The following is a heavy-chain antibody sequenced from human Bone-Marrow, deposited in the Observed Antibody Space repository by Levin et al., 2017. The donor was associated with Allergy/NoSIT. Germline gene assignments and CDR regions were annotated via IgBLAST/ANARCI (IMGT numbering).Heavy chain of an antibody. Sequence: PGESLKISCAASGFTFSDYYMSWIRQAPGKGLEWVSYISSSGSTIYYADSVKGRFTISRDNAKNSLYLQMNSLRAEDTAVYYGARELWFGESSFFDYWGQGTLVTVSS. D-gene: IGHD3-10*01. J-gene: IGHJ4*02. V-gene: IGHV3-11*01. CDR1: GFTFSDYY. CDR3: ARELWFGESSFFDY. CDR2: ISSSGSTI.